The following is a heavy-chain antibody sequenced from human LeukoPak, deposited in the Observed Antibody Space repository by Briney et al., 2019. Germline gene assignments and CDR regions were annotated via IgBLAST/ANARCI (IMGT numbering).Heavy chain of an antibody. V-gene: IGHV4-34*01. Sequence: SETLSLTCAVYGGSFSGYYWSWIRQPPGKGLEWIGEINHSGSTNYNPSLKSRVTISVDTSKNQFSLKLSSVTAADTAVYYCARRRLLWFGESHSFNWFDPWGQGTLVTVFS. D-gene: IGHD3-10*01. CDR1: GGSFSGYY. J-gene: IGHJ5*02. CDR3: ARRRLLWFGESHSFNWFDP. CDR2: INHSGST.